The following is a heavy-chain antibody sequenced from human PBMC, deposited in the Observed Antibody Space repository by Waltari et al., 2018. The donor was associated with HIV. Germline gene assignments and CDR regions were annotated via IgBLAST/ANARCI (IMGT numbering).Heavy chain of an antibody. CDR2: LNPSGCRT. D-gene: IGHD4-17*01. Sequence: QVQLVQSGAEVKKPGASVKVSCKASGYTFTRYYIYWVRQAPGQGLEWMGFLNPSGCRTTYAQKFQGRVTMTTDTSTSTVYRDLSSLRSEDTAVYYCARGRDGDYDSWGQGTLVTVSA. CDR3: ARGRDGDYDS. J-gene: IGHJ5*01. CDR1: GYTFTRYY. V-gene: IGHV1-46*03.